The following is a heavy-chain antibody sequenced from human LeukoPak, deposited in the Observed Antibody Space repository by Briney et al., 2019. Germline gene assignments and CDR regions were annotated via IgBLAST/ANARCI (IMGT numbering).Heavy chain of an antibody. CDR2: ISGSGGYT. D-gene: IGHD5-18*01. J-gene: IGHJ4*02. CDR3: AKAITRHRGYSYGYGVDDC. CDR1: GFTFSSYA. V-gene: IGHV3-23*01. Sequence: GGSLRLSCAASGFTFSSYAMSWVRQAPGKGLEWVSGISGSGGYTYYADSVKGRFTISRDNSKNTLYLQMNSLRAEDTAIYYCAKAITRHRGYSYGYGVDDCWGQGTLVTVSS.